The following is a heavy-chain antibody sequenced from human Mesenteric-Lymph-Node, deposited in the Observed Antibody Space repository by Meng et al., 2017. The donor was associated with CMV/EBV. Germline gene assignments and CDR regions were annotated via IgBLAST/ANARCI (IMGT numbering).Heavy chain of an antibody. CDR3: ARRGGSGWDY. Sequence: KVSCKASEYTFTSYYMHWVRQAPGQGLEWMGIINPSGGSTNYAQKFQGRVTMTRDTSTSEVYMELSSLRSEDTAVYYCARRGGSGWDYWGQGTLVTVSS. CDR2: INPSGGST. V-gene: IGHV1-46*01. D-gene: IGHD6-19*01. J-gene: IGHJ4*02. CDR1: EYTFTSYY.